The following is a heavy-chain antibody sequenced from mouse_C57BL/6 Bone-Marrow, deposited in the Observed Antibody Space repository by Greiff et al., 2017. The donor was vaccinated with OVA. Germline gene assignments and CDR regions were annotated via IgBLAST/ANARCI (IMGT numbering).Heavy chain of an antibody. CDR2: IYPRSGNT. D-gene: IGHD1-1*01. CDR1: GYTLTSYG. V-gene: IGHV1-81*01. Sequence: VQLQQSGAELARPGASVKLSCKASGYTLTSYGISWVKQRTGQGLEWIGEIYPRSGNTYYNEKFKGKATLTADKSSSTAYMELRSLTSEDSAVYFCAREDYGSSPFAYWGQGTLVTVSA. CDR3: AREDYGSSPFAY. J-gene: IGHJ3*01.